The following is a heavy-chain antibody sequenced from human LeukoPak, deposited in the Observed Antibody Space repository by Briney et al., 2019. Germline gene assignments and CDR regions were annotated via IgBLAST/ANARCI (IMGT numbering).Heavy chain of an antibody. Sequence: GGSLRLSCAASGFTFSSYAMSWVRQAPGKELEWVSVITGSGNSYYAESMRGRFTISRDNSKYTLYLQMNSLRAEDTAVYYCAKAITVLRGIIYYGLDVWGRGTTVTVSS. CDR2: ITGSGNS. V-gene: IGHV3-23*01. D-gene: IGHD3-10*01. J-gene: IGHJ6*02. CDR1: GFTFSSYA. CDR3: AKAITVLRGIIYYGLDV.